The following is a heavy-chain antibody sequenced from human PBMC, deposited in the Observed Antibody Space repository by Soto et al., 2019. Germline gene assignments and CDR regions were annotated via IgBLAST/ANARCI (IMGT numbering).Heavy chain of an antibody. J-gene: IGHJ4*02. CDR1: GFTFSSYG. CDR3: AKEGGLSGSYYISSSYYFDY. Sequence: GGSLRLSCVASGFTFSSYGMHWVRQAPGKGLEWVAIISYDGSNTYYADSVKGRFTISGDNSKNTLYLQMNSLRAEDTSVYYCAKEGGLSGSYYISSSYYFDYWGQGT. D-gene: IGHD1-26*01. V-gene: IGHV3-30*18. CDR2: ISYDGSNT.